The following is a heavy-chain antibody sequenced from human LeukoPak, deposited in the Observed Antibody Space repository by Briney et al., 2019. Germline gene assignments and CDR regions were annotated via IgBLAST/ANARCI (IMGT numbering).Heavy chain of an antibody. J-gene: IGHJ3*02. CDR2: IYSGGST. D-gene: IGHD5-12*01. Sequence: GGSLRLSCAASGFTVSSNYMSWVRQAPGKGLEWVSVIYSGGSTYYADSVKGRFTISRDNSKNTLYLQKNSLRAGDTAVYYCARETNSGYDAFDIWGQGTMVTVSS. CDR1: GFTVSSNY. V-gene: IGHV3-53*01. CDR3: ARETNSGYDAFDI.